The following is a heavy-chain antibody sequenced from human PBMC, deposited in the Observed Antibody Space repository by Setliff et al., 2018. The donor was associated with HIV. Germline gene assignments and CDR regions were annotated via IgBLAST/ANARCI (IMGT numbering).Heavy chain of an antibody. J-gene: IGHJ5*02. V-gene: IGHV4-4*02. D-gene: IGHD2-15*01. CDR1: GVSISKNRNW. Sequence: KTSETLSLTCDVSGVSISKNRNWWSWVRQPPGKGLEWIGEIYFNLQTNYNPAFKSRVSMGLDNAKDQFSLRLTSVTAADTAIYYCTRDWWAYGLMGSWGQGMLVTVSS. CDR2: IYFNLQT. CDR3: TRDWWAYGLMGS.